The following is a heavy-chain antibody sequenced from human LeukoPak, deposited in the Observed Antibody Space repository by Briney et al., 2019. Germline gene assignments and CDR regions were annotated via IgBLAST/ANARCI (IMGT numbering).Heavy chain of an antibody. J-gene: IGHJ4*02. V-gene: IGHV1-69*04. Sequence: ASVKVSCKASGGTFSSYAISWVPQAPGQRLEWMGRIIPILGIANYAQKFQGRVTITADKSTSTAYMELSSLRSEDTAVYYCARARWRLTGYPTLFDYWGQGTLVTVSS. CDR3: ARARWRLTGYPTLFDY. CDR2: IIPILGIA. D-gene: IGHD3-9*01. CDR1: GGTFSSYA.